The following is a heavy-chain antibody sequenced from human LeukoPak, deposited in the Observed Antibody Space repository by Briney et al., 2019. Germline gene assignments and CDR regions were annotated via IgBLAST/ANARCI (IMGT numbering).Heavy chain of an antibody. CDR2: IYYSGGT. V-gene: IGHV4-59*01. CDR3: ARVYYSNSYDYWYFDL. Sequence: WGTLSLTCTVSGGSFRSYSWSWIRQPPGKGLEWIAYIYYSGGTNYNPSPESRVSISAETSKNQISLLLSSVTAADTAVYYCARVYYSNSYDYWYFDLWGRGTLVTVSS. D-gene: IGHD6-13*01. J-gene: IGHJ2*01. CDR1: GGSFRSYS.